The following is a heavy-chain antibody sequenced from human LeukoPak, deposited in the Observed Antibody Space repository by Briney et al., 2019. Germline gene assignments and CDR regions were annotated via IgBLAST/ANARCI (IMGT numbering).Heavy chain of an antibody. CDR3: ARGSGTFFDY. CDR1: GGSVSGYY. J-gene: IGHJ4*02. V-gene: IGHV4-59*08. D-gene: IGHD3-10*01. Sequence: SETLSLTCTVSGGSVSGYYWSWVRQPPGKGLDCIGYFSNSVTLSYNPSLKSRVTMSVDTSKNQFSLKLTSVTATDTAVYYCARGSGTFFDYWGQGNLVTVSS. CDR2: FSNSVTL.